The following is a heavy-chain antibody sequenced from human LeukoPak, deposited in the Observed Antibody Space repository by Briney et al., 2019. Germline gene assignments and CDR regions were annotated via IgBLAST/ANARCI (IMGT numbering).Heavy chain of an antibody. CDR2: IWYDGSNK. Sequence: GSLRLSCAASGFTFSSYGMHWVRQAPGKGLEWVAVIWYDGSNKYYADSVKGRFTISRDNSKNTLYLQMNSLRAEDTAVYYCARDSCGSSNSCPEEMDVWGKGTTVTVSS. V-gene: IGHV3-33*01. J-gene: IGHJ6*04. CDR3: ARDSCGSSNSCPEEMDV. D-gene: IGHD2-2*01. CDR1: GFTFSSYG.